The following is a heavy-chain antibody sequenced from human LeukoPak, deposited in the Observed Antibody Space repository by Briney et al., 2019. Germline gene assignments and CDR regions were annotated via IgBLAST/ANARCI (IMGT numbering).Heavy chain of an antibody. Sequence: ASVKVSCKASGGTFSSYAISWVRQAPGQGLEWMGGIIPIFGTANYAQKFQGRVTITTDESTSTAYMELSSLRSGDTAVYYCARGLEEWELKYWGQGTLVTVSS. CDR1: GGTFSSYA. CDR2: IIPIFGTA. D-gene: IGHD1-26*01. J-gene: IGHJ4*02. V-gene: IGHV1-69*05. CDR3: ARGLEEWELKY.